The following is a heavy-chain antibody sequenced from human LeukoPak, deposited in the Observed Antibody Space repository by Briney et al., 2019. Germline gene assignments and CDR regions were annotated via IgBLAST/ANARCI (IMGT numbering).Heavy chain of an antibody. CDR3: ARTARLLEY. Sequence: GGSLRLSCAASGFTFSDPYMGWIRQAPGQGLEYLSYISPDGKSISYTDSVKGRFTISRDNAKNSLYLQMTSLRAEDTAIYYCARTARLLEYGGQGTLVTVSS. D-gene: IGHD6-6*01. J-gene: IGHJ4*02. CDR2: ISPDGKSI. V-gene: IGHV3-11*01. CDR1: GFTFSDPY.